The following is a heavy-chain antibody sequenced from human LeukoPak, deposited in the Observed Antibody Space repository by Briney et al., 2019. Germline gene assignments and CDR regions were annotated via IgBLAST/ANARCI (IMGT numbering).Heavy chain of an antibody. CDR2: IKQDGSEK. J-gene: IGHJ4*02. Sequence: GGSLRLSCAASGFTLSNSWMSWVRQAPGKGLEWVANIKQDGSEKYYVDSVKGRFSISRDNAKNSLYLQMNSLRAEDTAVYYCARMVRLDYWGQGTLVTVSS. D-gene: IGHD3-10*01. CDR1: GFTLSNSW. V-gene: IGHV3-7*02. CDR3: ARMVRLDY.